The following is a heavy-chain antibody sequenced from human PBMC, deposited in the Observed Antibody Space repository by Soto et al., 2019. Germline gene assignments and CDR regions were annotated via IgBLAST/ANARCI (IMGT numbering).Heavy chain of an antibody. J-gene: IGHJ5*02. V-gene: IGHV3-23*01. Sequence: GGSLRLSCAASGFTFSSYAMSWVRQAPGKGLEWVSAISGSGGSTYYADSVKGRFTISRDNSKNTLYLQMNSLRAEDTAVYYCAKDTGYSYDRRWFDPWGQGTLVTVSS. D-gene: IGHD5-18*01. CDR3: AKDTGYSYDRRWFDP. CDR1: GFTFSSYA. CDR2: ISGSGGST.